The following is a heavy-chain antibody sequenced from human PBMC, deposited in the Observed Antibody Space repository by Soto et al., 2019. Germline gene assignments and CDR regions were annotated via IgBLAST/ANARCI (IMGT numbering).Heavy chain of an antibody. CDR2: IIPILGIA. D-gene: IGHD3-10*01. Sequence: QVQLVQSGAEVKKPGSSVKVSCKASGGTFRSYTISWVRQAPGQGLEWMGRIIPILGIANYAQKFQGRVTITADRSTSTAYMELSSLRSEDTAVYSCARGVPMVRAVMSVWGQASLLTVSS. V-gene: IGHV1-69*02. CDR1: GGTFRSYT. CDR3: ARGVPMVRAVMSV. J-gene: IGHJ4*02.